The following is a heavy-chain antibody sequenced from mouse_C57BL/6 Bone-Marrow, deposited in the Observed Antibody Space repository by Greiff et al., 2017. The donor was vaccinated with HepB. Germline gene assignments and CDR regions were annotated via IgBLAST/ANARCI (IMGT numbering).Heavy chain of an antibody. D-gene: IGHD2-4*01. CDR2: ISSGGSYT. J-gene: IGHJ3*01. V-gene: IGHV5-6*01. Sequence: VQLKESGGDLVKPGGSLKLSCAASGFTFSSYGMSWVRQTPDKRLEWVATISSGGSYTYYPDSVKGRFTISRDNAKNTLYLQMSSLKSEDTAMYYCARPGMIKGRFAYWGQGTLVTVSA. CDR1: GFTFSSYG. CDR3: ARPGMIKGRFAY.